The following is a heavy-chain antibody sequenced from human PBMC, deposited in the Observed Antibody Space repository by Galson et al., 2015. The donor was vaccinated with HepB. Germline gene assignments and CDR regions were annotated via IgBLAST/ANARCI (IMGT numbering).Heavy chain of an antibody. J-gene: IGHJ4*02. CDR2: INPDSGDT. CDR3: ARFQGGVAMAGDY. D-gene: IGHD2-2*01. CDR1: GYIFTGYY. Sequence: SCKASGYIFTGYYIHWVRQAPGQGLEWMGRINPDSGDTYYAQKFQGRVTVTRVTSINTAYMELSRLRSDDTAMYYCARFQGGVAMAGDYWGQGTLVTVSS. V-gene: IGHV1-2*06.